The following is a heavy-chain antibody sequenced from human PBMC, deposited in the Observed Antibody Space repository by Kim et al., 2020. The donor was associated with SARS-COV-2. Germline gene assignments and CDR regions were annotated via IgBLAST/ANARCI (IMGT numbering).Heavy chain of an antibody. CDR2: INHSGST. V-gene: IGHV4-34*01. CDR1: GGSFSGYY. Sequence: SETLSLTCAVYGGSFSGYYWSWIRQPPGKGLEWIGEINHSGSTNYNPSLKSRVTISVDTSKNQFSLKLSSVTAADTAVYYCARAWGWGLYYFDYWGQGTLVTVSS. D-gene: IGHD3-16*01. J-gene: IGHJ4*02. CDR3: ARAWGWGLYYFDY.